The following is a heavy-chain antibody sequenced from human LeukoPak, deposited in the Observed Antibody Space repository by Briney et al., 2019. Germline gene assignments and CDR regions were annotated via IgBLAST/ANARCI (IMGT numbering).Heavy chain of an antibody. Sequence: SETLSLTCTVSGGSISSYYWSWIRQPPGKGLEWIGYIYYSGSTNYNPSLKSRVTISVDTSKNQCSLKLSSVTAADTAVYYCARVDSSCYEDYWGQGTLVTVSS. V-gene: IGHV4-59*01. CDR1: GGSISSYY. CDR2: IYYSGST. D-gene: IGHD6-13*01. CDR3: ARVDSSCYEDY. J-gene: IGHJ4*02.